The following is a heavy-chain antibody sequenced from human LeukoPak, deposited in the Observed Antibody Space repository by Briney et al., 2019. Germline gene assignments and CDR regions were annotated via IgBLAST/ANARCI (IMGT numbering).Heavy chain of an antibody. D-gene: IGHD3-22*01. Sequence: ASVKVSCKASGYTFTSYYMHWVRQAPGQGLEWMGIINPSGGSTSYAQKFQGRVTMTRDTSTSTVYMELSSLRSEDTAVYYCARVFHTYYYDSSGYYGPLDYWGQGTLVTVSS. J-gene: IGHJ4*02. CDR2: INPSGGST. CDR1: GYTFTSYY. V-gene: IGHV1-46*01. CDR3: ARVFHTYYYDSSGYYGPLDY.